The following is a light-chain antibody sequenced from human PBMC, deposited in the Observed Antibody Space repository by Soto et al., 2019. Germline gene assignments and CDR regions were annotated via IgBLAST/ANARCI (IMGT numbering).Light chain of an antibody. CDR3: QQYNSYWT. J-gene: IGKJ1*01. CDR2: DAS. CDR1: QSISSW. Sequence: EIHVSQYKTSLSASVGDSVTITCRASQSISSWLAWYQQKPGKAPKLLIYDASSLQSGVPSRFSGSGSGTEFTLTISSLQPDDFATYYCQQYNSYWTFGQGTKVDIK. V-gene: IGKV1-5*01.